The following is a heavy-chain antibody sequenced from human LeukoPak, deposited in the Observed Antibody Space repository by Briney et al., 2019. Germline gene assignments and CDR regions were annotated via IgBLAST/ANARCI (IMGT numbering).Heavy chain of an antibody. CDR1: GGSISSDSYY. D-gene: IGHD3-16*01. CDR3: ASLRGGTPSY. Sequence: PSQTLSLTCTVSGGSISSDSYYWSWIRQPAGKGLEWIGRIYTSGSTNYNPSLKSRVTISVDTSKDQFSLKLSSVTAADTAVYYCASLRGGTPSYWGQGTPVTVSS. CDR2: IYTSGST. V-gene: IGHV4-61*02. J-gene: IGHJ4*02.